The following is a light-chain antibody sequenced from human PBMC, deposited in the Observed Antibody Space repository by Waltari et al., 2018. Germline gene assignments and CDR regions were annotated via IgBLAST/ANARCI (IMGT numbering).Light chain of an antibody. J-gene: IGKJ2*01. CDR3: QQYNSYPLT. CDR2: GAS. Sequence: DIQLTQSPSFLSASVGDRVTITCRASQVIGSYLAWYQQKPGKAPKLLIYGASTLQTGVPSRFSGSGSGTEFTLTISSLQPEDFATYYCQQYNSYPLTFGQGTKLEIK. CDR1: QVIGSY. V-gene: IGKV1-9*01.